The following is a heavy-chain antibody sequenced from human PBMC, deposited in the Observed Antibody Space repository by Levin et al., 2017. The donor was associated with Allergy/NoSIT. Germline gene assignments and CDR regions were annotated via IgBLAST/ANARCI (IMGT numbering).Heavy chain of an antibody. V-gene: IGHV3-43D*03. D-gene: IGHD2-15*01. CDR3: AKTAVDGYCTGGTCSSPLHF. CDR2: ISWEGDST. J-gene: IGHJ3*01. CDR1: GFAFEDYA. Sequence: QPGGSLRLSCAASGFAFEDYAMHWVRQAPGRGLEWVSLISWEGDSTYYVDSVKGRFTVSRDNSKNSLYLQMNSLRREDTALYHCAKTAVDGYCTGGTCSSPLHFWGQGTMVTVSS.